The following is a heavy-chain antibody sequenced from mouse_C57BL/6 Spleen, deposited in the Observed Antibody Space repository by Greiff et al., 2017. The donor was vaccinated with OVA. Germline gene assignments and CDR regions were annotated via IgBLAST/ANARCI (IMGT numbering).Heavy chain of an antibody. V-gene: IGHV1-85*01. CDR2: IYPRDGST. CDR3: ARRDYHDY. CDR1: GYTFTSYD. Sequence: VKLVESGPELVKPGASVKLSCKASGYTFTSYDINWVKQRPGQGLEWIGWIYPRDGSTKYNEKFKGKATLTVDTSSSTAYMELHSLTSEDSAVYFCARRDYHDYWGQGTTLTVSS. D-gene: IGHD2-4*01. J-gene: IGHJ2*01.